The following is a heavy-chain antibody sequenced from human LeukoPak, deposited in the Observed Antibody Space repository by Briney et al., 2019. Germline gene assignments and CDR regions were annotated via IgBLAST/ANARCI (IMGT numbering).Heavy chain of an antibody. D-gene: IGHD3-9*01. Sequence: ASVKVSCKASGYTFTSYGISWVRQAPGQGLEWMGWISAYNGNTNYAQKVQGRVTMTTDTSTSTAYMEVRSLRSDDTAVYYCASGHYDILTGYFDYFDYWGQGTLVTVSS. V-gene: IGHV1-18*01. CDR2: ISAYNGNT. J-gene: IGHJ4*02. CDR1: GYTFTSYG. CDR3: ASGHYDILTGYFDYFDY.